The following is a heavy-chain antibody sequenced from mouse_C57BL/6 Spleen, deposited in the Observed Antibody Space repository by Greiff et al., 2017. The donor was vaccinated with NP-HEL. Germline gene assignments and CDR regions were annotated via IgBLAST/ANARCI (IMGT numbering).Heavy chain of an antibody. Sequence: EVMLVESGGGLVKPGGSLKLSCAASGFTFSSYTMSWVRQTPEKRLEWVATISGGGGNTYYPDSVKGRFTISRDNAKNTLYLQMSSLRSEDTALYYCAKDYYGSSFDYWGQGTTLTVSS. V-gene: IGHV5-9*01. CDR3: AKDYYGSSFDY. CDR1: GFTFSSYT. D-gene: IGHD1-1*01. CDR2: ISGGGGNT. J-gene: IGHJ2*01.